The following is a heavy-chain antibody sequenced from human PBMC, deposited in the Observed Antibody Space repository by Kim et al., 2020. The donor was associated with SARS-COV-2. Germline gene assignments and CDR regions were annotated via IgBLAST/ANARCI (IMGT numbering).Heavy chain of an antibody. J-gene: IGHJ5*02. D-gene: IGHD2-2*01. V-gene: IGHV1-8*01. CDR2: MNPNSGNT. CDR3: ARGRDQLLPHWFDP. CDR1: GYTFTSYD. Sequence: ASVKVSCKASGYTFTSYDINWVRQATGQGLEWMGWMNPNSGNTGYAQKFQGRVTMTRNTSISTAYMELSSLRSEDTAVYYCARGRDQLLPHWFDPWGQGTLVTVSS.